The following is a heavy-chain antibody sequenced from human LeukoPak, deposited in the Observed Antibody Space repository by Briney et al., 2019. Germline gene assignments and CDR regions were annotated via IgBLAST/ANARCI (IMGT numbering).Heavy chain of an antibody. CDR2: ISSSSSTI. V-gene: IGHV3-48*01. D-gene: IGHD3-10*01. CDR1: GFTFRSYS. J-gene: IGHJ6*03. CDR3: ARVYYGSGSLYYYYYYMDV. Sequence: GGSLRLSCTASGFTFRSYSMNWVRQAPGKGLEWVSYISSSSSTIYYADSVRGRFTISRDNSKNTLYLQMNSLRAEDTAVYYCARVYYGSGSLYYYYYYMDVWGKGTTVTISS.